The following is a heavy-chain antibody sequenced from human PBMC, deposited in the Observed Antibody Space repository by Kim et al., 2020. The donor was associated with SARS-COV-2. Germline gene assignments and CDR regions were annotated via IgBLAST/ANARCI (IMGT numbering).Heavy chain of an antibody. Sequence: GGSLRLSCAASGFTFNIYWMSWVRQAPGKGLEWVANIKEDESEKHYVDSVKGRFTISRDNAKNSLYLEMTSLGADDTAVYFCARGTTVDYWGQGTLVTV. D-gene: IGHD4-17*01. CDR2: IKEDESEK. CDR1: GFTFNIYW. J-gene: IGHJ4*02. CDR3: ARGTTVDY. V-gene: IGHV3-7*04.